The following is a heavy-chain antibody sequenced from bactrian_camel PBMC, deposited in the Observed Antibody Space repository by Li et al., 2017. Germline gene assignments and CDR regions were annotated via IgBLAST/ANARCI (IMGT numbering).Heavy chain of an antibody. CDR2: IFIGRNQP. CDR1: GYNGDDLC. D-gene: IGHD4*01. V-gene: IGHV3-2*01. CDR3: AFAPGVTLWRGFLDADVHKF. J-gene: IGHJ4*01. Sequence: HVQLVESGGGSVQAGGSLRVSCAVLGYNGDDLCMGWFRQVSGKEREAVASIFIGRNQPYYAPSVKGRFAIAQDNAKNTVYLQMDNLQPEDTAIYFCAFAPGVTLWRGFLDADVHKFWGRGTQVTVS.